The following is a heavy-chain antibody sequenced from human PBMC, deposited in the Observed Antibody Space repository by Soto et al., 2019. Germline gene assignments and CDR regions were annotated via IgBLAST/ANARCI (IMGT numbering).Heavy chain of an antibody. D-gene: IGHD4-17*01. Sequence: QVQLVQSGAEVKKPGSSVKVSCKASGGTFSSYAISWVRQAPGQGLEWMGGIIPIFGTANYAQKFQGRVTXXAXEXTSTAYMELSSLRSEDTAVYYCARATTVVTNDAFDIWGQGTMVTVSS. CDR1: GGTFSSYA. CDR2: IIPIFGTA. V-gene: IGHV1-69*12. J-gene: IGHJ3*02. CDR3: ARATTVVTNDAFDI.